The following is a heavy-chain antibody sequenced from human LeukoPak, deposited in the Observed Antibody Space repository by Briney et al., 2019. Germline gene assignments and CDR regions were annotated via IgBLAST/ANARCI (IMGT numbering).Heavy chain of an antibody. V-gene: IGHV3-23*01. CDR2: ISGSGGST. J-gene: IGHJ4*02. CDR1: GFTFSSYA. D-gene: IGHD7-27*01. Sequence: GGSLRLSCAASGFTFSSYAMSWVRQAPGKGLEWVSAISGSGGSTYYADSVKGRFTISRDNSKNTLCLQMNSLRAEDTAVYYCAKDPYLEYWGYFDYWGQGTPVTVSS. CDR3: AKDPYLEYWGYFDY.